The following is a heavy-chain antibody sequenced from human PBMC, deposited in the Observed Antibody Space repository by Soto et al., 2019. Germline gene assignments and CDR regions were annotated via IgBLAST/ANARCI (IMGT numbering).Heavy chain of an antibody. Sequence: SSETLSLTCTVSGGSISSGGYYWSWIRQHPGKGLEWIGYIYYSGSTYYNPSLKSRVTISVDTSKNQFSLKLSSVTAADTAVYYCARVTTVVTQIIWGQGTMVTVSS. CDR2: IYYSGST. D-gene: IGHD4-17*01. V-gene: IGHV4-31*03. J-gene: IGHJ3*02. CDR1: GGSISSGGYY. CDR3: ARVTTVVTQII.